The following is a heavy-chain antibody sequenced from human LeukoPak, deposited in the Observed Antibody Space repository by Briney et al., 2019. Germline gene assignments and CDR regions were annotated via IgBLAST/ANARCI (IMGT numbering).Heavy chain of an antibody. D-gene: IGHD6-19*01. V-gene: IGHV3-13*01. J-gene: IGHJ6*02. CDR3: ARGGPNSGWIQYYGMDV. CDR2: IGTAGDT. Sequence: GGSLTLSCAASGFTLSSFDMHWVRHTTGKGLAWVSAIGTAGDTYYPGSVKGRFTISRENAKNSLSLQMINLRAGDTAVYYCARGGPNSGWIQYYGMDVWAKGPRSPSP. CDR1: GFTLSSFD.